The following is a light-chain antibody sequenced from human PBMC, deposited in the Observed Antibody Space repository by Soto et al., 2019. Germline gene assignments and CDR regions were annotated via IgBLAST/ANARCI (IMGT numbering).Light chain of an antibody. Sequence: QAVVTQEPSLTVSPGGTVTLTCGSSTGAVTSGHYPHWFQQKPGQAPRTLIYDTNNRHSWTPARFSGSLLGGKAALTLSGAQSEDEAEYYCLLSYSGARLYGGGTQLTVL. J-gene: IGLJ7*01. CDR3: LLSYSGARL. CDR1: TGAVTSGHY. CDR2: DTN. V-gene: IGLV7-46*01.